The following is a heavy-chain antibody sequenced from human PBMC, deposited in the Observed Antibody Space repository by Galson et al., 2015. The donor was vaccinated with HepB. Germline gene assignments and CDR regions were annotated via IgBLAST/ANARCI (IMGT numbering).Heavy chain of an antibody. D-gene: IGHD2-15*01. Sequence: SLRLSCAASGFTFNRYAISWVRQAPGKGLEWVSVIGSDGDDIHYPDSVNGRFTISRDNSNNMVYLQMNSLRVEDTAVYYCSRRRKLYVMGVWGQGTTVTVAS. J-gene: IGHJ6*02. CDR1: GFTFNRYA. CDR3: SRRRKLYVMGV. CDR2: IGSDGDDI. V-gene: IGHV3-23*01.